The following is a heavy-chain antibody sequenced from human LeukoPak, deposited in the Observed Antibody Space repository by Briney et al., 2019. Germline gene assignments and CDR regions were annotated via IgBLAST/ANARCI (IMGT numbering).Heavy chain of an antibody. V-gene: IGHV1-2*02. D-gene: IGHD3-10*01. J-gene: IGHJ6*02. CDR2: MNPDTGGT. Sequence: ASVKVSCTASGYNFNGSYIHWVRQAPGQGPEWMGWMNPDTGGTKYAQKFQGRVTMTRDTAITTVYLELRRLTSADTAVYYCARDYHGSWTDLPPEYYSGMDIWGQGTTVIVS. CDR1: GYNFNGSY. CDR3: ARDYHGSWTDLPPEYYSGMDI.